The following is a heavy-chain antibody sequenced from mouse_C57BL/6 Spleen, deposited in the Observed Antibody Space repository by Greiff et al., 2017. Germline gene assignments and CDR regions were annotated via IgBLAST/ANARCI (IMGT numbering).Heavy chain of an antibody. V-gene: IGHV2-9-1*01. CDR3: ARNLGYDGYYDAMDY. Sequence: VKLKESGPGLVAPSQSLSITCTVSGFSLTSYAISWVRQPPGKGLEWLGVIWTGGGTNYNSALKSRLSLSKDNSKSQVFLKMNSLQTDDTARYYCARNLGYDGYYDAMDYWGQGTSVTVSS. CDR1: GFSLTSYA. J-gene: IGHJ4*01. D-gene: IGHD2-3*01. CDR2: IWTGGGT.